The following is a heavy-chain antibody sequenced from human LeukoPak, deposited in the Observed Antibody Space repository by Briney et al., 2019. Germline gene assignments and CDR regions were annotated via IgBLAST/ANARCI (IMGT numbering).Heavy chain of an antibody. J-gene: IGHJ4*02. CDR3: ARDRYDSSGTLDY. V-gene: IGHV1-2*02. D-gene: IGHD3-22*01. Sequence: ASVKVSCKASGYTFTGYYMHWVRQAPGQGLEGMGWINPNSGGTNYAQKFQGRVTMTRDTSISTAYMELSRLRSDDTAVYYCARDRYDSSGTLDYWGQGTLVTVSS. CDR1: GYTFTGYY. CDR2: INPNSGGT.